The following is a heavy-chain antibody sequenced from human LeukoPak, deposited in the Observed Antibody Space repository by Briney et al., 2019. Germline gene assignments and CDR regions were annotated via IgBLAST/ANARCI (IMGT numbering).Heavy chain of an antibody. J-gene: IGHJ3*02. Sequence: PGESLKISCKGSGYSFTSYWIGWVRQMPGKGLEWMGIIYPGDSDTRYSPSFQGQVTISADKSISTAYLQWSSLKASDTAMYYCARLGPDGYNHRAAFDIWGQGTMVTVSS. CDR2: IYPGDSDT. V-gene: IGHV5-51*01. D-gene: IGHD5-24*01. CDR1: GYSFTSYW. CDR3: ARLGPDGYNHRAAFDI.